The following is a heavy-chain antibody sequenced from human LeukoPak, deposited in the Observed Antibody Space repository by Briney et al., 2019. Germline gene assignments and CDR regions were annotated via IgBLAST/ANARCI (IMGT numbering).Heavy chain of an antibody. D-gene: IGHD2-15*01. CDR3: ARDGPPYCSGGSCYPDFGI. Sequence: PGGSLRLSCAASGFTFSSYSMNWVRQAPGKGLEWVSSISSSSSYIYYADSVKGRFTISRDNAKNSLYLQMNSLRAEDTAVYYCARDGPPYCSGGSCYPDFGIWGQGTMVTVSS. V-gene: IGHV3-21*01. CDR2: ISSSSSYI. J-gene: IGHJ3*02. CDR1: GFTFSSYS.